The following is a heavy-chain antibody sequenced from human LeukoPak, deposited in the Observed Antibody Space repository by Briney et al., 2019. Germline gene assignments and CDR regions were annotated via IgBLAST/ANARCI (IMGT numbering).Heavy chain of an antibody. Sequence: GSLRLSCAASGFAFSSYAMSWVRQPPGKGLEWIGEINHSGSTNYNPSLKSRVTISVDTSKNQFSLKLSSVTAADTAVYCCARGRGMTTVVTPAIDYWGQGTLVTVSS. CDR3: ARGRGMTTVVTPAIDY. J-gene: IGHJ4*02. CDR2: INHSGST. CDR1: GFAFSSYA. D-gene: IGHD4-23*01. V-gene: IGHV4-34*01.